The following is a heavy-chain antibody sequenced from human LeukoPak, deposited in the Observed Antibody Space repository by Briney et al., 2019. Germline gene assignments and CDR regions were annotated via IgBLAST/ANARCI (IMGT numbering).Heavy chain of an antibody. V-gene: IGHV3-74*01. CDR1: GFTFSSYW. Sequence: GGSLRLSCAPSGFTFSSYWMHWFRQAPGKGLVWVSRISSDGTSTSYADSVKGRFTISRDNAKNTLYLQMNSLRAEDTAVYYCARVHYGDYVDYWGQGTLVTVSS. CDR2: ISSDGTST. D-gene: IGHD4-17*01. CDR3: ARVHYGDYVDY. J-gene: IGHJ4*02.